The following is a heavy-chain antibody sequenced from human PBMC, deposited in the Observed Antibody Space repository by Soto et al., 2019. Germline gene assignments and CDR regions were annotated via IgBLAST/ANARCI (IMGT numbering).Heavy chain of an antibody. J-gene: IGHJ6*03. CDR3: ARVRYCSGGSCYSGVFYYYYMDV. CDR2: INHSGST. Sequence: QVKLQQWGAGLLKPSETLSLTSAVYGGSFSGYYWSWIRQPPGKGLECIGEINHSGSTNYNPSLKSRVTISVDTSKNQFSLKLSSVTAADTAVYYCARVRYCSGGSCYSGVFYYYYMDVWGKGTTVTV. CDR1: GGSFSGYY. D-gene: IGHD2-15*01. V-gene: IGHV4-34*01.